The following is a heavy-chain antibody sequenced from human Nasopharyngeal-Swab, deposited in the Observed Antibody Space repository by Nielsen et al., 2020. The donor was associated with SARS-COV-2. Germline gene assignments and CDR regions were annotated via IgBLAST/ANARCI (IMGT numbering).Heavy chain of an antibody. V-gene: IGHV5-51*01. Sequence: GESLISCKGSGYSFTSYWIGWVRQMPGKGLEWMGIIYPGDSDTRYSPSFQGQVTISADKSISTAYLQWSSLKASDTAMYYCARLTTVTPDYFDYWGQGTLVTVSS. CDR3: ARLTTVTPDYFDY. CDR2: IYPGDSDT. D-gene: IGHD4-17*01. J-gene: IGHJ4*02. CDR1: GYSFTSYW.